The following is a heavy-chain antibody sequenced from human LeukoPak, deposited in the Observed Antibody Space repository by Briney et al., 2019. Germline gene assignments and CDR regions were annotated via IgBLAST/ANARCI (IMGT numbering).Heavy chain of an antibody. CDR1: GGSISSYY. V-gene: IGHV4-59*01. D-gene: IGHD6-19*01. CDR2: IYYSGST. J-gene: IGHJ4*02. CDR3: ATGYSSGWYYFDY. Sequence: SETLSLTCTVSGGSISSYYWSWIRQPPGKGREWIGYIYYSGSTNYNPSLKSRVTISVDTSKNQFSLKLSSVTAADTAVYYCATGYSSGWYYFDYWGQGTLVTVSS.